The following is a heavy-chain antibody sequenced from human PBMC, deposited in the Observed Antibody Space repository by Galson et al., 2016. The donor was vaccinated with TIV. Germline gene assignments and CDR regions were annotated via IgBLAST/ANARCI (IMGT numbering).Heavy chain of an antibody. J-gene: IGHJ4*02. CDR1: GFSFSSYA. CDR3: AKMDSSGFDYVRRFDF. D-gene: IGHD3-22*01. CDR2: SSTSGRTT. V-gene: IGHV3-23*01. Sequence: SLRLSCAASGFSFSSYAMSWVRQAPGKGLEWVSASSTSGRTTYYADSVKGRFTISRDNSKNTLYLQMSSLRADDTAVYFCAKMDSSGFDYVRRFDFWGQGTLATVSS.